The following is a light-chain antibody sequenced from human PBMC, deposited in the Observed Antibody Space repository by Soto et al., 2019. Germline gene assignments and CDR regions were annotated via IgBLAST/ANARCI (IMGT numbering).Light chain of an antibody. CDR1: QSVGSNY. V-gene: IGKV3-20*01. Sequence: IVLTQSPGTPSLSPGERATLSCRASQSVGSNYLAWFQQKPGQAPRLLIYGASSRATGIPDRFSGSGSGTDFTLTISRLDPEDFAVYYCQQYGNSPITFGQGTRLEI. CDR2: GAS. CDR3: QQYGNSPIT. J-gene: IGKJ5*01.